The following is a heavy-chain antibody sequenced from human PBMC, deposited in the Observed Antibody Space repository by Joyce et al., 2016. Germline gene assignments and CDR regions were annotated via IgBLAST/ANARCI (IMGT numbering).Heavy chain of an antibody. CDR2: VNARGRT. D-gene: IGHD3-10*01. CDR3: ARARRGIILARGEMGEYLQH. J-gene: IGHJ1*01. Sequence: QVQLQEWGAGLLKPSETLSLTCAVSGGSLSGYYWGWIRQAPGMGVEWIGEVNARGRTNYNPSLTSRATTSMDTSKNQFSRRLTTVTAAETAVYFCARARRGIILARGEMGEYLQHWGRGTVVIVSS. V-gene: IGHV4-34*01. CDR1: GGSLSGYY.